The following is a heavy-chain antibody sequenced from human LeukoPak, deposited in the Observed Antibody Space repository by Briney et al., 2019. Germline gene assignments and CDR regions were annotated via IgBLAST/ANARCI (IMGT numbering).Heavy chain of an antibody. CDR2: VYNRGTT. CDR1: GGSITSYY. V-gene: IGHV4-59*01. CDR3: ARDYGGNSGEFDH. D-gene: IGHD4-23*01. Sequence: SETLSLTCSVSGGSITSYYWSWIRQSPMKGLEWIGSVYNRGTTYYNPSLKSRVTVSGDTSKNQLSLRMTYVTTADTAVYFCARDYGGNSGEFDHWGQGTLVTVSS. J-gene: IGHJ5*02.